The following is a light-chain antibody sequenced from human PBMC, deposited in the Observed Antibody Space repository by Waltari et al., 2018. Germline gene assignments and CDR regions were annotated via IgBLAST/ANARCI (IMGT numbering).Light chain of an antibody. Sequence: QSALTQPRSVSGSPGQSVTISCTGTSSDIGGYDFVSWYQQYPGKAPKLIIYDVNKRPPGVPGRFPGSKSGNTASLTISGLLNEDEADYYCCSYAGADTSVVFGGGTTLTVL. CDR2: DVN. V-gene: IGLV2-11*01. J-gene: IGLJ2*01. CDR1: SSDIGGYDF. CDR3: CSYAGADTSVV.